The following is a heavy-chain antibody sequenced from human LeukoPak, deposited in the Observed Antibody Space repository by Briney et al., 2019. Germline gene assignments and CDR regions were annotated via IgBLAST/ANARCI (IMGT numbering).Heavy chain of an antibody. J-gene: IGHJ3*02. CDR3: ARDVSSSTRAFDI. CDR1: LFTLSTYV. D-gene: IGHD2-8*01. V-gene: IGHV3-48*03. CDR2: ISSSTSHT. Sequence: GGALRLSCAPSLFTLSTYVITSVPQAPGEGLERVSFISSSTSHTFYADSLKGRFTIFRDTAKNSLYLQMNNMRGEDTAVYYCARDVSSSTRAFDIWGQGTMVAVS.